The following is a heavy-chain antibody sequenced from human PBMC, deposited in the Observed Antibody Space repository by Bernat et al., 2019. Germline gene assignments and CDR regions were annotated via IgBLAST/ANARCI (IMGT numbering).Heavy chain of an antibody. V-gene: IGHV1-2*06. CDR1: GYTFTGYY. CDR3: ARDREGYGDPDVFDI. D-gene: IGHD4-17*01. Sequence: QVQLVQSGAEVKKPGASVKVSCKASGYTFTGYYMHWVRQAPGQGLEWMGRINPNSGGTNYAQKFQGRVTMNRDTSISPAYMELGRLRSADTAVYYCARDREGYGDPDVFDIWGQGTMVTVSS. J-gene: IGHJ3*02. CDR2: INPNSGGT.